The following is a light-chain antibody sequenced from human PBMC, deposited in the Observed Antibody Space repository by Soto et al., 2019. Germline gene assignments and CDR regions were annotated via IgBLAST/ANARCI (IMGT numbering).Light chain of an antibody. Sequence: LTQPASVSGSPGQSITISCTGTSTDIGAYDYVSWYQQHPGEGPKVIIYEVSNRPSGVSHRFSGSKSGNTASLTISGLQAEDEADYYCSSYTTTSSRVFGGGTRSPS. CDR1: STDIGAYDY. CDR3: SSYTTTSSRV. J-gene: IGLJ2*01. V-gene: IGLV2-14*01. CDR2: EVS.